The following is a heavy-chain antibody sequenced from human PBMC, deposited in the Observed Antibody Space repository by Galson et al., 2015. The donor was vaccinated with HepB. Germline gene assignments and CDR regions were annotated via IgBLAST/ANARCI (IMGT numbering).Heavy chain of an antibody. Sequence: SLRLSCAASGFTFSSYSMNWVRQAPGKGLEWVSSISSSSSYIYYADSVKGRFTISRDNAKNSLYLQMNILRVEDTAVYYCARIGYSSSSTDYWGLGTLVTVSS. CDR1: GFTFSSYS. J-gene: IGHJ4*02. D-gene: IGHD6-6*01. CDR3: ARIGYSSSSTDY. V-gene: IGHV3-21*04. CDR2: ISSSSSYI.